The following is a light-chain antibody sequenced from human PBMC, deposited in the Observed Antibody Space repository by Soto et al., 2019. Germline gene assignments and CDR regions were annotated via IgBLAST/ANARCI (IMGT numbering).Light chain of an antibody. Sequence: QAVVTQEPSLTVSPGGTVTLTCGSSAGTVTSGHYPYWFQQKPGQAPRTLIYDTSDKHSWTPARFSGSLLGGQAALTLSGAQPEDEADYYCLLFYGGARVFGGGTQLTVL. CDR1: AGTVTSGHY. CDR3: LLFYGGARV. CDR2: DTS. V-gene: IGLV7-46*01. J-gene: IGLJ3*02.